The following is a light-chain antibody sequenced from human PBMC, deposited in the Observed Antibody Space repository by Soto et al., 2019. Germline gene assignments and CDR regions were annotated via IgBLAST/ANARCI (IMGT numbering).Light chain of an antibody. J-gene: IGKJ4*01. CDR1: QTVLNNY. CDR2: GAS. Sequence: EIVLTQSPGTLSLSPGERATLSCRASQTVLNNYLTWYQQKPGQAPRRLIFGASIRATGIPDRFSGSGSGTDFTLTISSLEPEDFAVYYCQQRSNWPLTFGGGTKVDI. V-gene: IGKV3D-20*02. CDR3: QQRSNWPLT.